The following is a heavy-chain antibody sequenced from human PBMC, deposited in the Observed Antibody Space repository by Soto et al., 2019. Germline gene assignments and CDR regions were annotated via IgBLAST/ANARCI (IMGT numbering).Heavy chain of an antibody. CDR3: AKDGVNYASLSPVDY. Sequence: GGSLRLSCASSGLNFRTFTMHWVRQAPGKGLEWVAGISYDGINAYYADSVKGRFAISRDNSKNTVSLQINSLRPADTAAYYCAKDGVNYASLSPVDYWGQGTLVTVSS. J-gene: IGHJ4*02. D-gene: IGHD2-2*01. CDR1: GLNFRTFT. CDR2: ISYDGINA. V-gene: IGHV3-30*09.